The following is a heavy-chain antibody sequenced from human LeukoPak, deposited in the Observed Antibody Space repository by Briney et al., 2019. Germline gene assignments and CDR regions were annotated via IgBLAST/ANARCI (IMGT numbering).Heavy chain of an antibody. Sequence: GGSLRLSCEASGLAFRNFAMSWVRQAPGKGLEWVSGMTRSGGSSYYADSVKGRFTISRDNAKNALYLQMNSLRADDTALYYCAKMKGQRLNDYCMDVWGKGTTVTVSS. CDR2: MTRSGGSS. V-gene: IGHV3-23*01. J-gene: IGHJ6*03. CDR3: AKMKGQRLNDYCMDV. CDR1: GLAFRNFA.